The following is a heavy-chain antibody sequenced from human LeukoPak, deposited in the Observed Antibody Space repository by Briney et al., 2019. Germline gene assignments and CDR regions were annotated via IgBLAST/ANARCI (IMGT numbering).Heavy chain of an antibody. CDR1: GFTFSSYG. CDR2: ISYDGSNK. D-gene: IGHD6-25*01. J-gene: IGHJ4*02. CDR3: ARVRLHFDY. Sequence: AGGSLRLSCAASGFTFSSYGTQWVRQAPGKGLGWVAVISYDGSNKYYADSVKGRFTISRDNSKNTLYLQMNSLRAEDTAVYYCARVRLHFDYWGQGTLVTVSS. V-gene: IGHV3-30*03.